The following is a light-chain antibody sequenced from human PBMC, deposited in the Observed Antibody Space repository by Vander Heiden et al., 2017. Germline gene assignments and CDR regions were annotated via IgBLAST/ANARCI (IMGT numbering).Light chain of an antibody. J-gene: IGKJ1*01. CDR1: QSVSRD. CDR2: GAS. CDR3: QQYNDWPCT. V-gene: IGKV3-15*01. Sequence: VMTQSPVTLSVSPGERAALSCRASQSVSRDLAWYQQKPGQAPRLLIYGASNRAAGIPARFSGSGSGTEFTLTIRSLQSEDFAFYYCQQYNDWPCTFGQGTKVEFK.